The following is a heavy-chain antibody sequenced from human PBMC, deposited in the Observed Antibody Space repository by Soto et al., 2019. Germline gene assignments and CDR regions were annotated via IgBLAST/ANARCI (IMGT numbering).Heavy chain of an antibody. V-gene: IGHV4-59*01. CDR3: ASRYCSSTSCYANNWFDP. Sequence: SETLSLTCTVSGGSISSYYWSWIRQPPGKGLEWIGYIYYSGSTNYNPSLKSRVTISVDTSKNQFSLKLSSVTAADTAVYYCASRYCSSTSCYANNWFDPWGQGTLVTVSS. D-gene: IGHD2-2*01. CDR2: IYYSGST. J-gene: IGHJ5*02. CDR1: GGSISSYY.